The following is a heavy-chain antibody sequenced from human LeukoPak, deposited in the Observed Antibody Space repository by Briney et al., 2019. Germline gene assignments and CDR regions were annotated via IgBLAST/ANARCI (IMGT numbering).Heavy chain of an antibody. Sequence: GGSLRLSCAASGFTFSSYGMHWVRQAPGKGLEWVAVIWYDGSNKYYADSVKGRFTISRDNSKNTLYLQMNSLRAEDTAVYYCARDRQWLVLNYWGQGTLVTVSS. CDR1: GFTFSSYG. CDR3: ARDRQWLVLNY. D-gene: IGHD6-19*01. V-gene: IGHV3-33*01. J-gene: IGHJ4*02. CDR2: IWYDGSNK.